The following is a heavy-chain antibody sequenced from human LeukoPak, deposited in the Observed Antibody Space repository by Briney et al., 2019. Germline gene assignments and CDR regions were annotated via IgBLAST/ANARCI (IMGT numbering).Heavy chain of an antibody. Sequence: PGGSLRLSCAASGFTFSSYAMSWVHQAPGKGLEWVSVISGSGGSTYYADSVKGRFTISRDNSKNTLSLQMNSLRAEDTAVYYCAKAPTGYVPGDWGQGTLVTVSS. CDR2: ISGSGGST. CDR1: GFTFSSYA. V-gene: IGHV3-23*01. J-gene: IGHJ4*02. CDR3: AKAPTGYVPGD. D-gene: IGHD3-9*01.